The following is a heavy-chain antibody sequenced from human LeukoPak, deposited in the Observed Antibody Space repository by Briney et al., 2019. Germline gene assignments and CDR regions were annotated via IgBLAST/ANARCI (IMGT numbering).Heavy chain of an antibody. D-gene: IGHD3-10*01. J-gene: IGHJ4*02. CDR1: GLTFSSYG. CDR2: ISYDGSNK. Sequence: GGSLRLSCAASGLTFSSYGMHWVRQAPGKGLEWVAVISYDGSNKYYADSVKGRFTISRDNSKNTLYLQMNSLRAEDTAVYYCAKVSGSYSLTLDYWGQGTLVTVSS. CDR3: AKVSGSYSLTLDY. V-gene: IGHV3-30*18.